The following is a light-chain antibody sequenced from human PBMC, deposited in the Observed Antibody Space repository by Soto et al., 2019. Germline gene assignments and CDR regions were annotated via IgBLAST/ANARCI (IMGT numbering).Light chain of an antibody. J-gene: IGKJ5*01. V-gene: IGKV1-5*01. Sequence: DIRMNQSPSTLSGSVGDRVTITCRASQSISNWLSWYQQKPGTAPKVLIYAASRLQGGVPLRFSGSGSGTEFTLSISSLQPEDVATYYCQQLDSFPLTFGQGTRLEIK. CDR1: QSISNW. CDR2: AAS. CDR3: QQLDSFPLT.